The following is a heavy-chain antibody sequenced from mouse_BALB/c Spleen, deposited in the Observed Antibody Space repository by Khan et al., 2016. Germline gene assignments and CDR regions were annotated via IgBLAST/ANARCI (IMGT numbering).Heavy chain of an antibody. Sequence: QGQLKQAGPDLVRPGVSVKISCKGSGYTFTDYAMHWVKQSHAKSLEWIGLISTYSGNTNYNQKFKGKATMTVDKSSSTAYMELARLTSDDSAIYYCARSSSTVPAWDYWGQGTSVTVSS. CDR2: ISTYSGNT. J-gene: IGHJ4*01. CDR1: GYTFTDYA. D-gene: IGHD6-1*01. V-gene: IGHV1S137*01. CDR3: ARSSSTVPAWDY.